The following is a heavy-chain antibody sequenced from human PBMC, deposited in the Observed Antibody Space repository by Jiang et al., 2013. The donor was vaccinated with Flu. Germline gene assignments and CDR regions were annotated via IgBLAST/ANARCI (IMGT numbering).Heavy chain of an antibody. CDR3: ARDAVKPAQGIVVVVAAKPEYYYYYGMDV. D-gene: IGHD2-15*01. CDR2: INAGNGNT. CDR1: GYTFTSYA. V-gene: IGHV1-3*01. J-gene: IGHJ6*02. Sequence: SVKVSCKASGYTFTSYAMHWVRQAPGQRLEWMGWINAGNGNTKYSQKFQGRVTITRDTSASTAYMELSSLRSEDTAVYYCARDAVKPAQGIVVVVAAKPEYYYYYGMDVWGQGTTVTVSS.